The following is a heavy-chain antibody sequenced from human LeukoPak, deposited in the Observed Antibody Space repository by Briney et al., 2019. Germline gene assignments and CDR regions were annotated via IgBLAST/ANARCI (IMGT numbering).Heavy chain of an antibody. CDR1: GYTLTELS. J-gene: IGHJ4*02. V-gene: IGHV1-24*01. Sequence: ASVKVSCKVSGYTLTELSMHWVRQAPGKGLEWMGGLNPENGETIYAQKFQGRVTMTEDTSTDTAYMEVSSLRFEDTAVYYCATDILGTRAFDSWGQGTLVTVSS. D-gene: IGHD1-14*01. CDR2: LNPENGET. CDR3: ATDILGTRAFDS.